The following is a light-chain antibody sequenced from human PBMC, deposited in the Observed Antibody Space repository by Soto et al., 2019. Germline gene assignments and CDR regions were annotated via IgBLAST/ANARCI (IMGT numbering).Light chain of an antibody. Sequence: EMVLTQSPGTLSLSPGERDTLSCRACQSVSSSYLAWYQHKPGQAPRLLISGTSSRATGIPDRFSGSGAGTDFTLTISRLEPEDFAVYYCQQYGTTPWTFGQGTKVDI. J-gene: IGKJ1*01. CDR1: QSVSSSY. CDR3: QQYGTTPWT. V-gene: IGKV3-20*01. CDR2: GTS.